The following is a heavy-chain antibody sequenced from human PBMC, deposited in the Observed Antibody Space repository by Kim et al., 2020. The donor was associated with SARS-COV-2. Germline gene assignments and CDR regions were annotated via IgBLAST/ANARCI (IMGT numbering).Heavy chain of an antibody. J-gene: IGHJ4*02. CDR3: ATDILTDYRYPNYYFDY. V-gene: IGHV1-18*04. CDR1: GYTFTNYN. CDR2: ISAYNGNT. Sequence: ASVKVSCKASGYTFTNYNINWVRQAPGPGLEWMGWISAYNGNTNYAQKLQGRVTLTTDASTSTAYMELKSLRSDDTAVYYCATDILTDYRYPNYYFDYWGQGTLVTVSS. D-gene: IGHD3-9*01.